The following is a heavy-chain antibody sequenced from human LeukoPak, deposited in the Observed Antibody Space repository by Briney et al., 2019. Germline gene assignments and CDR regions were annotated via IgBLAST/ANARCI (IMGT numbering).Heavy chain of an antibody. J-gene: IGHJ4*02. D-gene: IGHD4-11*01. Sequence: PSETLSLTCAVSGYSISSGYYWGWIRQPPGKGLEWIGSIYHSGSAYYNPSLKSRVTRSVDTSKNQFSLKLSSVTAADTAVYYCASRLPTTVTTGDSTDYWGQGTLVTVSS. V-gene: IGHV4-38-2*01. CDR1: GYSISSGYY. CDR2: IYHSGSA. CDR3: ASRLPTTVTTGDSTDY.